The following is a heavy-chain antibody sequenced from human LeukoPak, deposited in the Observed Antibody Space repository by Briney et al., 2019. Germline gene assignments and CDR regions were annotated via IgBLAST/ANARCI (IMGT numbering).Heavy chain of an antibody. CDR2: INHSGST. CDR3: TREYGFMTTVFHAFDI. D-gene: IGHD4-17*01. Sequence: PSETLSLTCAVYGGSFSGYYWSWIRQPPGKGLEWIGEINHSGSTNYNPSPKSRVTISVDTSKNQFSLKLSSVTAADTAIYYCTREYGFMTTVFHAFDIWGQGTMVTVSS. CDR1: GGSFSGYY. V-gene: IGHV4-34*01. J-gene: IGHJ3*02.